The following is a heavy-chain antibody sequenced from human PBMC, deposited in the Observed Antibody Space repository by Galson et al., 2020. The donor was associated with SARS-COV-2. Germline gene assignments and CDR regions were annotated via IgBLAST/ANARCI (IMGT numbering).Heavy chain of an antibody. CDR1: GFTFSSYA. Sequence: TGGSLRLSCAASGFTFSSYAMHWVRQAPGKGLEWVAVISYDGSNKYYADSVKGRFTISRDNSNNTLYLQMNSLRPEDTAVYYCARDSNYYGSGSYLNYWGQGTLVTVSS. D-gene: IGHD3-10*01. CDR2: ISYDGSNK. V-gene: IGHV3-30*04. J-gene: IGHJ4*02. CDR3: ARDSNYYGSGSYLNY.